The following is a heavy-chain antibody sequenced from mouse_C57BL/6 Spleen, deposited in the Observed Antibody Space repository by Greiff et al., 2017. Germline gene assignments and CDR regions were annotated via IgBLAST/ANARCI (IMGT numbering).Heavy chain of an antibody. J-gene: IGHJ4*01. CDR2: IYWDDDK. Sequence: QVQLQQSGPGILQSSQTLSLTCSFSGFSLSTSGMGVSWIRQPSGKGLEWLAHIYWDDDKRYNPSLKSRLTISKDTSRNQVFLKFTSVDTADTATYYCARSADYCGSRDYAMDYGGQGTSVTVSS. V-gene: IGHV8-12*01. D-gene: IGHD1-1*01. CDR3: ARSADYCGSRDYAMDY. CDR1: GFSLSTSGMG.